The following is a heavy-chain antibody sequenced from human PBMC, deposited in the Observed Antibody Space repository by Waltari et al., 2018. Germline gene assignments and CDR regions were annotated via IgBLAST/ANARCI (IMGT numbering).Heavy chain of an antibody. CDR3: AGSGSNRDY. Sequence: EVQLVESGGGLIQPGGSLRLSCVASGFTFNGYEMNWVRQAPGEGLEWVAYISSSGTTMSYAESVKGRFTISRDNAKNSLWLQMNSLRVEDTAVYYCAGSGSNRDYWGRGTLITVSS. J-gene: IGHJ4*02. D-gene: IGHD1-26*01. V-gene: IGHV3-48*03. CDR2: ISSSGTTM. CDR1: GFTFNGYE.